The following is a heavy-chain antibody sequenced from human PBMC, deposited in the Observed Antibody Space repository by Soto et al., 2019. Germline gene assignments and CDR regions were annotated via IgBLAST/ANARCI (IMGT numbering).Heavy chain of an antibody. Sequence: QVQLQEPGPGLVKPSGTLSLTCAVSGGSISSSNWWSWVRQPPGKGLEWIGEIYHSGSTNYNPSLQRRVTISVDKSKNQFSLKLSSVTAADTAVYYCASTPNKPGYSSSWYVGYWGQGTLVTVSS. CDR2: IYHSGST. J-gene: IGHJ4*02. V-gene: IGHV4-4*02. CDR1: GGSISSSNW. D-gene: IGHD6-13*01. CDR3: ASTPNKPGYSSSWYVGY.